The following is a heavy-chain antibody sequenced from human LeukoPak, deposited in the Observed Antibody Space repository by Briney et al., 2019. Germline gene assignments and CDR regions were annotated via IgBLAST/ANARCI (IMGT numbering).Heavy chain of an antibody. CDR1: GFTFNNYA. CDR3: VRDQRSIDFDY. D-gene: IGHD6-6*01. J-gene: IGHJ4*02. Sequence: GGSLRLSCAASGFTFNNYAMSWVRQAPGKGLEWVSSINSGSNYIFYADSVRGRFTISRDNAKNSVYLQMNSLRAEDTAVYYCVRDQRSIDFDYGGQGTLVIVSS. CDR2: INSGSNYI. V-gene: IGHV3-21*01.